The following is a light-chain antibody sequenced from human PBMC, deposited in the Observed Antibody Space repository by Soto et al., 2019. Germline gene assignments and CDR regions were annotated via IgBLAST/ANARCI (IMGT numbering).Light chain of an antibody. CDR1: SSDVGGYDY. V-gene: IGLV2-14*01. CDR3: SSYISSITYV. CDR2: EVS. Sequence: QSALTQPASVSGSPGQSITSSCTGTSSDVGGYDYVSWYQQHPGKAPKLMIYEVSNRPSGVSNRFSGSKSGNTASLTISGLQTEDEADYYCSSYISSITYVFGTGTKVTVL. J-gene: IGLJ1*01.